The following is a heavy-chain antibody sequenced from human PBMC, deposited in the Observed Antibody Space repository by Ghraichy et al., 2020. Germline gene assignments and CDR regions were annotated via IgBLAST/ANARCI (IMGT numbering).Heavy chain of an antibody. CDR3: ARLSGGNVYYFHGMDV. V-gene: IGHV4-34*01. CDR1: GGSFTAYY. Sequence: SENLSLTCAFYGGSFTAYYWSWIRQPPGKGLEWIGEISHSGSTNYTPSLRSRVTISVDTSKNQFSLKLSSISAADTGVYYCARLSGGNVYYFHGMDVWGQGTTVTVSS. D-gene: IGHD4-23*01. CDR2: ISHSGST. J-gene: IGHJ6*02.